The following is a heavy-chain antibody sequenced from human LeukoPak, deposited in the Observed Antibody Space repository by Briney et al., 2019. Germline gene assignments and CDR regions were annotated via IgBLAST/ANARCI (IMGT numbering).Heavy chain of an antibody. Sequence: SETLSLTCSVSGGSIISSSYYWAWIRQPPEKGLEWIGSIYYTGGTNYSPSLKSRVTISVDTSKNQFSLKLSSVTAADTAVYYCARAPRADFWSGYYDFDYWGQGTLVTVSS. J-gene: IGHJ4*02. CDR1: GGSIISSSYY. CDR3: ARAPRADFWSGYYDFDY. D-gene: IGHD3-3*01. V-gene: IGHV4-39*07. CDR2: IYYTGGT.